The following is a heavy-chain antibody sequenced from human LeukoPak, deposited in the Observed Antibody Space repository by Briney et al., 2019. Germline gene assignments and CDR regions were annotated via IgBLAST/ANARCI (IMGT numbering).Heavy chain of an antibody. CDR1: GFTFSSYS. CDR2: ISSSSSYI. D-gene: IGHD6-13*01. CDR3: ARGLEGGIAARGGDFFDY. V-gene: IGHV3-21*01. J-gene: IGHJ4*02. Sequence: GGSLRLSCAASGFTFSSYSMNWVRQAPGKGLEWVSSISSSSSYIYYADSVKGRFTISRDNAKNSLCLQMNSLRAEDTAVYYCARGLEGGIAARGGDFFDYWGQGTLVTVSS.